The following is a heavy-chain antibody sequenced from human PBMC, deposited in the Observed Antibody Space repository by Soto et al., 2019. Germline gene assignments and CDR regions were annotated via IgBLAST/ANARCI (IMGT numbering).Heavy chain of an antibody. D-gene: IGHD1-1*01. CDR1: GGTFSSYA. CDR2: IIPIFGTA. Sequence: QVQLVQSGAEMKKPGSSVKVSCKASGGTFSSYAISWVRQAPGQGLEWMGGIIPIFGTANYAQKFQGRVTITADESTSTAYMELSSLRSEDTAVYYCARGRWLTTGPGYFDLWGRGTLVTVSS. CDR3: ARGRWLTTGPGYFDL. J-gene: IGHJ2*01. V-gene: IGHV1-69*01.